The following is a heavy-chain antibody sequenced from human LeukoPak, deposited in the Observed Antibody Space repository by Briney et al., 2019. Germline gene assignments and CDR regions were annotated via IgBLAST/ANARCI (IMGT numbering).Heavy chain of an antibody. J-gene: IGHJ4*02. Sequence: GESLKISCEGSGYIFTSYWIAWVRQMPGKGLEWMGIIYPGDSDTRYSPSFQGQVTISADKSIATAYLQWGSLKASDTAIYYCARRGYSSGWYTDYWGQGTLVTVSS. CDR1: GYIFTSYW. D-gene: IGHD6-19*01. CDR2: IYPGDSDT. V-gene: IGHV5-51*01. CDR3: ARRGYSSGWYTDY.